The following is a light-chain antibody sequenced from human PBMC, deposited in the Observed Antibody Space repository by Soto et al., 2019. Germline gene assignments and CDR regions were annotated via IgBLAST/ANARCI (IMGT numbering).Light chain of an antibody. V-gene: IGKV4-1*01. J-gene: IGKJ1*01. CDR3: QQYYSTPPA. CDR2: WAS. CDR1: QSVLYSSDNQKY. Sequence: DIVMTQSPDSLAVSLGERATINCKSSQSVLYSSDNQKYLAWYQQKPGQPPKLLIYWASTRESGVPDRISGSGSATDFTLTISSLQAEDVAVYYCQQYYSTPPAFGQGTKVEIK.